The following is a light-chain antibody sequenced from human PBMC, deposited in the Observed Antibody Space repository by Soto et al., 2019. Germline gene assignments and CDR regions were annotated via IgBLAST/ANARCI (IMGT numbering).Light chain of an antibody. CDR2: SDT. V-gene: IGLV3-21*01. CDR3: QVWDSGSAHVF. Sequence: SYELTQPPSVSVAPGETARISCGGNNIGSKGVHWYQQKPGQAPVLVIYSDTDLPPVIPERFSGSNSANMATLTISRVEAGDEADDYCQVWDSGSAHVFFGGGTKLTVL. CDR1: NIGSKG. J-gene: IGLJ2*01.